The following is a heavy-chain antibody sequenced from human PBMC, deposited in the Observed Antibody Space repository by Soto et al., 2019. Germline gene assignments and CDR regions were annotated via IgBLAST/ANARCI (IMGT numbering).Heavy chain of an antibody. J-gene: IGHJ4*02. D-gene: IGHD2-15*01. V-gene: IGHV4-4*02. CDR2: IYHSGST. CDR1: GGSISSSNW. Sequence: QVQLQESGPGLVKPSGTLSLTCAVSGGSISSSNWWSWVRQPPGKGLGWIGEIYHSGSTNYNPSLTRXXTXSXXKSKNQFSLKLSSVTAADTAVYYGARGERSCCFDYWGQGTLVTVSA. CDR3: ARGERSCCFDY.